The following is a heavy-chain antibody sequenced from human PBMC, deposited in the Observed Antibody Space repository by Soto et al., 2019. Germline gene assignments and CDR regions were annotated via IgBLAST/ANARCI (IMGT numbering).Heavy chain of an antibody. CDR3: AKDKGVTPYYFDS. V-gene: IGHV3-9*01. CDR1: GFNLGNYA. J-gene: IGHJ4*02. CDR2: INWNSAKV. Sequence: EVQLVESGGGLVQPGRSLRLSCEGSGFNLGNYAMHWVRQAPGKGLEWVAGINWNSAKVGYAGSVKGRFTISRDNAKNSVYLQMNGLTTEDTARYYCAKDKGVTPYYFDSWGQGIIVTVSS.